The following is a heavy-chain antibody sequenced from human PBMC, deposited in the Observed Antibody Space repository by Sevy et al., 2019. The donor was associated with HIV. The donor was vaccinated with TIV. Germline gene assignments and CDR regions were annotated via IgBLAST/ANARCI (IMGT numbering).Heavy chain of an antibody. CDR1: GGSISSSSYY. Sequence: SETLSLTCTVSGGSISSSSYYWGWIRQPPGKGLEWIGSIYYSGSTYYNPSLKSRVTISVDTSKNQFSLKLSSVTAADTAVYYCARVRLRDSRYYYHYGMDVWGQGTTVTVSS. J-gene: IGHJ6*02. CDR3: ARVRLRDSRYYYHYGMDV. D-gene: IGHD2-15*01. V-gene: IGHV4-39*01. CDR2: IYYSGST.